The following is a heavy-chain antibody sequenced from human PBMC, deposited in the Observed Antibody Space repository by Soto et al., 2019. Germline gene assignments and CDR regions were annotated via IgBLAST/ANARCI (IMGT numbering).Heavy chain of an antibody. V-gene: IGHV4-34*01. D-gene: IGHD3-22*01. CDR1: GGSFSGHS. CDR3: STRAYDTNGYYRFDP. Sequence: PSETLSRPCAVYGGSFSGHSWTWIRQSPGKGLEWIGDINHSGRVNYSPSLKSRVTISLDTSKNQFSLTLSAVTAADTAMYYCSTRAYDTNGYYRFDPWGQGTLVTVSS. J-gene: IGHJ5*01. CDR2: INHSGRV.